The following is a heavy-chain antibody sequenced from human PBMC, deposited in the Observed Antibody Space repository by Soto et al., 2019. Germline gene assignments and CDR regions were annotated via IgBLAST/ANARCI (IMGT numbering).Heavy chain of an antibody. V-gene: IGHV4-30-2*01. CDR1: GGSISSGGYS. CDR3: AREKYYYDSSGSSNWFDP. J-gene: IGHJ5*02. CDR2: IYHSGST. Sequence: TSETLSLTCAVSGGSISSGGYSWSWIRQPPGKGLEWIGYIYHSGSTYYNPSLKNRVTISVDRSKNQFSLKLSSVTAADTAVYYCAREKYYYDSSGSSNWFDPWGQGTLVTVSS. D-gene: IGHD3-22*01.